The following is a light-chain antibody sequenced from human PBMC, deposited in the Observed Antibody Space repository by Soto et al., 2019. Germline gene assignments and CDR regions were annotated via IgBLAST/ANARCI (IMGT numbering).Light chain of an antibody. CDR2: TAS. J-gene: IGKJ4*01. V-gene: IGKV1-9*01. CDR1: EGISSY. Sequence: IQLTQSPSSLFASVGDRVAITCRASEGISSYLAWYQEKPGKVPKLLIDTASTLQNGVPSRFSGSGSGTDFTLTISSLQPEDFATYYCLQLKRYPLTFGGGTRVEIK. CDR3: LQLKRYPLT.